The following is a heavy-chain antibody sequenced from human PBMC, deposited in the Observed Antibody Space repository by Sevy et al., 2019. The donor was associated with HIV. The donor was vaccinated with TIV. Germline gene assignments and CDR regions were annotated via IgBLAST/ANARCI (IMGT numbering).Heavy chain of an antibody. V-gene: IGHV4-4*07. CDR2: IYTSGST. Sequence: SETLSLTCTVSGGSISSYYWSWIRQPVGKGLEWIGRIYTSGSTNYNPSLKSRVTMSVDTSKKQFSLKLSSVTAADTAVYYCARGGYYPQDDFDYWGQGTLVTVSS. CDR3: ARGGYYPQDDFDY. J-gene: IGHJ4*02. D-gene: IGHD3-22*01. CDR1: GGSISSYY.